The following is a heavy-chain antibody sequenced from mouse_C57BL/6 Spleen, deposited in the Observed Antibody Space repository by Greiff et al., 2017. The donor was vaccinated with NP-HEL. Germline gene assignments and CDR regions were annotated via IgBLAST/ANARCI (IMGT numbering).Heavy chain of an antibody. CDR1: GFTFSNYW. CDR3: TGGAYYSNSYAMDY. CDR2: IRLKSDNYAT. Sequence: EVKLMESGGGLVQPGGSMKLSCVASGFTFSNYWMNWVRQSPEKGLEWVAQIRLKSDNYATHYAESVKGRFTISRDDSKSSVYLQMNNLRAEDTGIYYCTGGAYYSNSYAMDYWGQGTSVTVSS. D-gene: IGHD2-5*01. V-gene: IGHV6-3*01. J-gene: IGHJ4*01.